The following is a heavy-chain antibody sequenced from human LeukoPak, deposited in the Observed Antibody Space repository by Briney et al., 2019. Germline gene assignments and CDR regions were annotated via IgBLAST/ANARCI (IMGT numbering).Heavy chain of an antibody. V-gene: IGHV1-8*01. CDR1: GYTFTSYD. CDR2: MNLNSGNT. CDR3: ARDRYSSSWYPAWTVDYYYYGMDV. D-gene: IGHD6-13*01. J-gene: IGHJ6*02. Sequence: ASVKVSCKASGYTFTSYDINWVRQATGQGLEWMGWMNLNSGNTGYAQKFQGRVTMTRNTYIRTAYMELSSLRSEDTAVYYCARDRYSSSWYPAWTVDYYYYGMDVWGQGTTVTVSS.